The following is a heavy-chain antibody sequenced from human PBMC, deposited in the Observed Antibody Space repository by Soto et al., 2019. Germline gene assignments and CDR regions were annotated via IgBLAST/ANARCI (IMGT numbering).Heavy chain of an antibody. CDR1: GGSISSYY. J-gene: IGHJ4*02. D-gene: IGHD6-6*01. CDR2: IYYSGST. Sequence: SETLSLTCTVSGGSISSYYWSWIRQPPGKGLEWIGYIYYSGSTNYNPSLKSRVTISVGTSKNQFSLKLSSVTAADTAVYYCATRTLEYSSSSSDYWGQGTLVTVSS. CDR3: ATRTLEYSSSSSDY. V-gene: IGHV4-59*01.